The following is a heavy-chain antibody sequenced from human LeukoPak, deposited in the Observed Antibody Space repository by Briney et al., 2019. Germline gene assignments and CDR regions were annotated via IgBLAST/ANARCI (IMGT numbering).Heavy chain of an antibody. CDR1: GFTLSSYE. J-gene: IGHJ4*02. V-gene: IGHV3-48*03. D-gene: IGHD6-19*01. Sequence: AGGSLRLSCAASGFTLSSYEMNWVRLAPGKGLEWISYISRTGNSIYYADSVKGRFTISRDSAKNSLYLQMNSLRSDDTALYYCARESESSGWYDYWGQGTLVTVSS. CDR3: ARESESSGWYDY. CDR2: ISRTGNSI.